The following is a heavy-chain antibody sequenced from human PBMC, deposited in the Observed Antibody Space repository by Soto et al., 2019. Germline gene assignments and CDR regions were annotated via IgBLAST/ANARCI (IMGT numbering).Heavy chain of an antibody. D-gene: IGHD3-3*01. CDR3: AKVGQATYYYYYGMDV. J-gene: IGHJ6*02. Sequence: VQLLESGGGLVQPGGSLRLSCAASGFTFSSYAMSWVRQAPGKGLEWVSAISGSGGSTYYADSVKGRFTISRDNSKNTLYLQMNSLRAEDTVVYYCAKVGQATYYYYYGMDVWGQGTTVTVSS. CDR2: ISGSGGST. CDR1: GFTFSSYA. V-gene: IGHV3-23*01.